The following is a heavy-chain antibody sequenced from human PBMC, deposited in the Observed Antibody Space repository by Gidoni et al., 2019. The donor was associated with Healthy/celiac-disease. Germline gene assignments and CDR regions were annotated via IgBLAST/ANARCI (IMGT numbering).Heavy chain of an antibody. D-gene: IGHD2-2*01. V-gene: IGHV3-15*01. CDR3: TTGIGYCSSTSCYEFDY. Sequence: EVQLVESGGGLVKPGGSLRLSCAASGFPFINAWMSWVRQAPGKGLEWVGRIKSKTDGGTTDYDAPVKGRLTISRDDSKNTLYLQMNSLKTEDTAVYYCTTGIGYCSSTSCYEFDYWGQGTLVTVSS. J-gene: IGHJ4*02. CDR1: GFPFINAW. CDR2: IKSKTDGGTT.